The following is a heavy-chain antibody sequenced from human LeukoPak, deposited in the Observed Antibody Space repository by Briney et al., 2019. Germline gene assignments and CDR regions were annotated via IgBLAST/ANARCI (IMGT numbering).Heavy chain of an antibody. J-gene: IGHJ3*02. CDR1: GFTFSSYS. CDR3: AFRAVPDAFDI. CDR2: ISSSSSTI. Sequence: PAGSLRLSCAASGFTFSSYSMNWVRQPPAKGLEWVSYISSSSSTIYYAASVKGRFTISRDNAKNSLYLQMNSLRAEDTAVYYCAFRAVPDAFDIWGQGTKVGVSS. V-gene: IGHV3-48*01. D-gene: IGHD1-1*01.